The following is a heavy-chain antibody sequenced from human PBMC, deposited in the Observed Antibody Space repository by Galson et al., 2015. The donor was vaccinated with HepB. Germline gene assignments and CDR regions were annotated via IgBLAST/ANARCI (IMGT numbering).Heavy chain of an antibody. CDR2: IWYDGSNK. V-gene: IGHV3-33*01. CDR1: GFTFSRYG. CDR3: ATELRHNSGWYALGS. Sequence: SLRLSCAASGFTFSRYGLHWVRQAPGKGLEWVAVIWYDGSNKCYADFVKGRFTISRDNSKNTLYLRMNSLRADDTAVCYCATELRHNSGWYALGSWGQGTLVTVSS. J-gene: IGHJ4*02. D-gene: IGHD6-19*01.